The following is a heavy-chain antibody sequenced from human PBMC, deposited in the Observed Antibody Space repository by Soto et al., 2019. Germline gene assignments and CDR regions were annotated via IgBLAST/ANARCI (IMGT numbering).Heavy chain of an antibody. CDR3: AREGPTYYDILTGYSPPGSMDG. CDR1: GFTFSDHY. V-gene: IGHV3-72*01. CDR2: TRNKANSYTT. J-gene: IGHJ6*03. D-gene: IGHD3-9*01. Sequence: GGSLRLSCAASGFTFSDHYMDWVRQAPGKGLEWVGRTRNKANSYTTEYAASVKGRFTISRDDSKNSLCLQMNSLKTEDTAVYYCAREGPTYYDILTGYSPPGSMDGCGKGTTVTVSS.